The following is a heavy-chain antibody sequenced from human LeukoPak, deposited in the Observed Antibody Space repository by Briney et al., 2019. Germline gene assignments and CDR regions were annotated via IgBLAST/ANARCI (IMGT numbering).Heavy chain of an antibody. J-gene: IGHJ4*02. Sequence: GGSLRLSCAASGFTFSSYAMNWVRQAPGKGLEWVSSISGSGDSTYYADSVKGRFTISRDNSKNTLYLQMNSLRAEDTAVYYCAKDPMIVVSDPEDSRSWGQGTLVTVSS. D-gene: IGHD3-22*01. CDR1: GFTFSSYA. CDR3: AKDPMIVVSDPEDSRS. CDR2: ISGSGDST. V-gene: IGHV3-23*01.